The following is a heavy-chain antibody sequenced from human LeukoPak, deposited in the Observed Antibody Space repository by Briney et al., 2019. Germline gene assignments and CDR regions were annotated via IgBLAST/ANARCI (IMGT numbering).Heavy chain of an antibody. J-gene: IGHJ4*02. CDR2: ISSSSGSI. CDR1: GFTFSTNS. Sequence: SGGSLRLSCSASGFTFSTNSMNWVRQAPGKGLEWVSYISSSSGSIYYADSVKGRFTISRDNAKNSLYLQMNSLRAEDTAVYHCARDASIAAAGTVYWGQGTLVTVSS. CDR3: ARDASIAAAGTVY. D-gene: IGHD6-13*01. V-gene: IGHV3-48*01.